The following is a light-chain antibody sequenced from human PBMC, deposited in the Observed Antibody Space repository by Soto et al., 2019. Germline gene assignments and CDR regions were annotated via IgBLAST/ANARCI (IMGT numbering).Light chain of an antibody. V-gene: IGKV3D-15*01. CDR3: QQYNKWPDT. Sequence: EIVMTQFPATLSVSPGERATLSCRASQSFSSDLAWYQQKPGQAPRLLIYGASTRATGIPARFSGSGSGTEFTLSISIPQYEDFAVYYCQQYNKWPDTFGQGTKREIK. CDR1: QSFSSD. J-gene: IGKJ2*01. CDR2: GAS.